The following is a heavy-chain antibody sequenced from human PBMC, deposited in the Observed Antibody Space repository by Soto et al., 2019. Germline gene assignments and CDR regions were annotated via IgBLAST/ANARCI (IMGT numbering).Heavy chain of an antibody. V-gene: IGHV3-15*01. Sequence: EVQLLESGGGLVQPGGSLRLSCAASGFIFSNHAMSWVRQAPGKGLEWVGRIKSKSDGEATDYAAPVKGRFTISRDDSERTLHLQMNSLKVEDSAIYYCVTAGPELYYYYYGMDVWGQGTTVTVSS. CDR3: VTAGPELYYYYYGMDV. CDR2: IKSKSDGEAT. CDR1: GFIFSNHA. D-gene: IGHD1-7*01. J-gene: IGHJ6*02.